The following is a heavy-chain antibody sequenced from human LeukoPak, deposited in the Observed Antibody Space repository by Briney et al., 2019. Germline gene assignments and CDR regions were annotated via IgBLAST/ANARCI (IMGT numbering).Heavy chain of an antibody. CDR1: GGSISSSSYY. J-gene: IGHJ3*02. CDR2: IYYSGTT. D-gene: IGHD3-22*01. V-gene: IGHV4-39*01. Sequence: PSETLSLTCTVSGGSISSSSYYWDWIRQPPGKGLEWIGTIYYSGTTYYNPSLKSRVTISVDTSRNQFSLKLSSVTATDTAVYYCARMIGDDASDIWGQGTMVTVSS. CDR3: ARMIGDDASDI.